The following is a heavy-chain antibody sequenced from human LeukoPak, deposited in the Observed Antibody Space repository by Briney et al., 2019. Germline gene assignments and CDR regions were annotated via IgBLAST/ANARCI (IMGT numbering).Heavy chain of an antibody. CDR1: GFTFSSYA. CDR3: ARDGPGYSFDY. Sequence: PGRSLRLSCAASGFTFSSYAMHWVRQAPGKGLEYVSAISSNGGSTYYADSVKGRFTISRDNAKNSLYLQMNSLRAEDTAVYYCARDGPGYSFDYWGQGTLVTVSS. D-gene: IGHD5-12*01. CDR2: ISSNGGST. V-gene: IGHV3-64*04. J-gene: IGHJ4*02.